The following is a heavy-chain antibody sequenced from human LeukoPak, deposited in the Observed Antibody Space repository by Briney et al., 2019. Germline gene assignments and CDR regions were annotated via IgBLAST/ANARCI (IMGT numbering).Heavy chain of an antibody. J-gene: IGHJ4*02. CDR3: ASGYGGWELLGDFDY. Sequence: GESLKISCKGSGYSFTSYWIGWVRQMPGKGLEGMGIIYPGDSDTRYSPSFQGQVTISADKSISTAYLQWSSLKASDTAMYYCASGYGGWELLGDFDYWGQGTLVTVSS. V-gene: IGHV5-51*01. CDR1: GYSFTSYW. D-gene: IGHD1-26*01. CDR2: IYPGDSDT.